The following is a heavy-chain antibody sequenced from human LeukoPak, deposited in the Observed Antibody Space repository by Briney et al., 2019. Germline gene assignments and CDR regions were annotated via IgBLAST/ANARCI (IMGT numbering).Heavy chain of an antibody. CDR3: AHEGVVVVGALRY. D-gene: IGHD3-22*01. V-gene: IGHV2-5*08. CDR1: GGSISSYYW. Sequence: TLSLTCTVPGGSISSYYWSWIRQPPGKALEWLALIFWDDDKRYSPSLKSRLTITKDTSKNQVVLTMTNMDPVDTATYYCAHEGVVVVGALRYWGQGTLVTVSS. J-gene: IGHJ4*02. CDR2: IFWDDDK.